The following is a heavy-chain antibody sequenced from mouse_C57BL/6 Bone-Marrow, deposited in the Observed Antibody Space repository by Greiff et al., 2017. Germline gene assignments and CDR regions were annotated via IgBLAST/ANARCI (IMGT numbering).Heavy chain of an antibody. CDR2: IHPNSGST. D-gene: IGHD3-3*01. J-gene: IGHJ4*01. CDR1: GYTFTSYW. CDR3: AGCSPYAMDY. V-gene: IGHV1-64*01. Sequence: QVQLQQSGAELVKPGASVKLSCKASGYTFTSYWMHWVKQRPGQGLEWIGMIHPNSGSTNYNEKFKSKATLTVDKSSSTAYMQLSSLTSEAAAVYYCAGCSPYAMDYWGQGTSVTVSS.